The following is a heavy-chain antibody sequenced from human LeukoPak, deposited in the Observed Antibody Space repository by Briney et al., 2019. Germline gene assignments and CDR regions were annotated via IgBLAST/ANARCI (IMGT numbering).Heavy chain of an antibody. CDR3: ARTASRRFDY. CDR2: INPTRGST. J-gene: IGHJ4*02. V-gene: IGHV1-46*01. D-gene: IGHD6-6*01. CDR1: GYTFPSYF. Sequence: ASVKVSCKASGYTFPSYFMHWVRQAPGQGLEWMGLINPTRGSTTYAQKFQGRVTMTRDTSTSTVYMVLTSLRADDSGVYYCARTASRRFDYWGQGTLVTVSS.